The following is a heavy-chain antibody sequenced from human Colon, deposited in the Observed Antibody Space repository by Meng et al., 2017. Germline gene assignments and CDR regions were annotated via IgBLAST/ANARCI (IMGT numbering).Heavy chain of an antibody. D-gene: IGHD6-19*01. V-gene: IGHV3-23*01. CDR3: ARDPIAVAPAGTDFDS. J-gene: IGHJ4*02. CDR2: IDGIGDIT. CDR1: GFTFSTYS. Sequence: GVLKISCAASGFTFSTYSMKWVRQAPGKGLEWVSGIDGIGDITNYIDSVKGRFTISRDNSKKTLYLQMNSLRVEDTAVYYCARDPIAVAPAGTDFDSWGQGTLVTVSS.